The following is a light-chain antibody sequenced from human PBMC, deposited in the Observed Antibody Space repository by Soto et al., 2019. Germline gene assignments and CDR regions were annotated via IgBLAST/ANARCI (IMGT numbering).Light chain of an antibody. V-gene: IGLV1-40*01. J-gene: IGLJ3*02. CDR3: QSYDSSLRLAV. CDR1: SSNIGAGYD. Sequence: QSVLTQPPSVSGAPGQRVTISCSGSSSNIGAGYDVHWYQQLPGTAPRLLIYVSRNRPSGVPDRFSGSKSGTSASLAITGLQTDDEADYCCQSYDSSLRLAVFGGGTKVTVL. CDR2: VSR.